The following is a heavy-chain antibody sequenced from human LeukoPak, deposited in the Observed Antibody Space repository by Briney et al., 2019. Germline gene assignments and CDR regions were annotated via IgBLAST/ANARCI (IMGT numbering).Heavy chain of an antibody. V-gene: IGHV4-59*01. CDR3: ARTLVVPAAPADAFDI. D-gene: IGHD2-2*01. J-gene: IGHJ3*02. CDR1: GGSISSYY. Sequence: PSETLSLTCTVSGGSISSYYWSWIRQPPGKGLEWIGYIYYSGSTNYNPSIKSRVTISVDTSKNQFSLKLSSVTAADTAVYYCARTLVVPAAPADAFDIWGQGTMVTVSS. CDR2: IYYSGST.